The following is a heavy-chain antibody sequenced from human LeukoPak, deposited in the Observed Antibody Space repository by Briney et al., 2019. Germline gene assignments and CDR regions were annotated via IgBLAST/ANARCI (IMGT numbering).Heavy chain of an antibody. V-gene: IGHV3-66*04. CDR2: IYNAGTT. Sequence: GGSLRLSCAGSGLTVSINYMSWVRQAPGKGLEWISVIYNAGTTYYADSVKGRFSISRETSKNIMYPQMNSLRAEDTAIYYCARHFGDFSDGLDVWGQGTTVTVSS. CDR1: GLTVSINY. CDR3: ARHFGDFSDGLDV. D-gene: IGHD4-17*01. J-gene: IGHJ6*02.